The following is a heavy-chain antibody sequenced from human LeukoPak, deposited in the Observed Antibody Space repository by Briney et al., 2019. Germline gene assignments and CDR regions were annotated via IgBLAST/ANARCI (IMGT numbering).Heavy chain of an antibody. CDR1: GFTFSSYA. J-gene: IGHJ5*02. D-gene: IGHD3-10*01. CDR3: AKGGPYSSGEFDP. V-gene: IGHV3-23*01. CDR2: ISGSGGST. Sequence: PGGSLRLSCAASGFTFSSYAMSWVRQAPGKGLQWISSISGSGGSTYYADSVKGRFTISRDNSKNTLFLQMNSLRADDTAVYYCAKGGPYSSGEFDPWGQGTLVTVSS.